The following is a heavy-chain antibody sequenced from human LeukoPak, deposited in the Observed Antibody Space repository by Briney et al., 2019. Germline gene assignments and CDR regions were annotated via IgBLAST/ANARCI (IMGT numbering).Heavy chain of an antibody. Sequence: PGGSLRLFCAASGFTFSSYSMNWVRQAPGKGLERVSSISSSSSYIYYADSMRGRFTISRDNAKTSLYLQMSSLRAEDTAVYYCARMQLSGIGNYYYYYMDVWGQGTTVTVSS. D-gene: IGHD1-1*01. CDR3: ARMQLSGIGNYYYYYMDV. J-gene: IGHJ6*03. V-gene: IGHV3-21*01. CDR2: ISSSSSYI. CDR1: GFTFSSYS.